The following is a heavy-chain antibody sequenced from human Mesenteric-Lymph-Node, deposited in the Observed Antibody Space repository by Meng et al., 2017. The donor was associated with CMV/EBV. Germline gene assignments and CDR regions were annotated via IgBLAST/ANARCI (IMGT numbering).Heavy chain of an antibody. D-gene: IGHD6-13*01. CDR3: ARVGKYSSSWYAFDI. Sequence: SETLSLTCAVYGGSFSGYYWSWIRQPPGKGLEWIGEINHSGSTNYNPSLKSRVTISVDTSKNQFSLNLRSVTAADTAVYYCARVGKYSSSWYAFDIWGQGTMVTVSS. J-gene: IGHJ3*02. V-gene: IGHV4-34*01. CDR1: GGSFSGYY. CDR2: INHSGST.